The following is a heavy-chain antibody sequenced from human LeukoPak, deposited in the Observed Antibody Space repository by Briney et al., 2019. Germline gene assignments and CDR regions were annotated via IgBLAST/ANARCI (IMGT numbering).Heavy chain of an antibody. V-gene: IGHV4-31*03. CDR2: IYYSGST. J-gene: IGHJ4*02. CDR1: GDSIRSYY. D-gene: IGHD3-22*01. CDR3: ARAGRYYYDSSGLD. Sequence: PSETLSLTCTVSGDSIRSYYWSWIRQHPGKGLEWIGYIYYSGSTYYNPSLKSRVTISVDTSKSQFSLKLSSVTAADTAVYYCARAGRYYYDSSGLDWGQGTLVTVSS.